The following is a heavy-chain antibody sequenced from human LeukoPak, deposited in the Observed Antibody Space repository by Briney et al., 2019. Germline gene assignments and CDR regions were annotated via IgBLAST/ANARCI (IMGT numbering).Heavy chain of an antibody. J-gene: IGHJ4*02. D-gene: IGHD7-27*01. CDR3: ARTRTGDFDY. CDR1: GGSISSYY. Sequence: SETLSLTCTVSGGSISSYYWSWIRQPPGKGLEWIGYIYYSGSTNYNPSLKSRVTISVDTSKNQFSLKLSSVAAADTAVYYCARTRTGDFDYWGQGTLVTVSS. V-gene: IGHV4-59*01. CDR2: IYYSGST.